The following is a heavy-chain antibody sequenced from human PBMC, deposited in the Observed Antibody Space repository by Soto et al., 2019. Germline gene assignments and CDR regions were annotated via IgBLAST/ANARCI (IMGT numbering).Heavy chain of an antibody. D-gene: IGHD2-15*01. CDR3: ARDVNCSGGSCYFDAFDI. V-gene: IGHV1-2*02. CDR2: INPNSGGT. J-gene: IGHJ3*02. Sequence: VASVKVSCKASGYTFTGYYMHWVRQAPGQGLEWMGWINPNSGGTNYAQKFQGRVTMTRDTSISTAYMELSRLRSDDTAVYYCARDVNCSGGSCYFDAFDIWGQGTMVTVSS. CDR1: GYTFTGYY.